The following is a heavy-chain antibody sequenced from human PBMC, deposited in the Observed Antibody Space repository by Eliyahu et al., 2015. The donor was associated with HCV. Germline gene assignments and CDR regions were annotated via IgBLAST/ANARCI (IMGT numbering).Heavy chain of an antibody. J-gene: IGHJ4*02. D-gene: IGHD6-13*01. CDR3: ARGRQPGIAAAGLDY. Sequence: EVELVESGGGSVQPGGSLRLSCXASGFIFSPFRFFWVRQAPDKGLEWLAYIHHYDGTVYYADSLEGRFTISRDNAKNSLFLQMNDLRAEDTAMYYCARGRQPGIAAAGLDYWGRGTLVTVSS. V-gene: IGHV3-48*01. CDR2: IHHYDGTV. CDR1: GFIFSPFR.